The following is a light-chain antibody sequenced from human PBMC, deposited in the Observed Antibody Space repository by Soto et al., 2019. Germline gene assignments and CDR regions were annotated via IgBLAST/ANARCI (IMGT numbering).Light chain of an antibody. Sequence: QSALTQPASVSGSPGQSITISCPGTSREVGGYNYVSWYQQHPGKTPKLMIYDVSNRPSGVSNRFSGSKSGNTASLTISWLQAEDEADYYCSSYTSSSTRVFGTGTKVTVL. CDR2: DVS. CDR3: SSYTSSSTRV. CDR1: SREVGGYNY. V-gene: IGLV2-14*01. J-gene: IGLJ1*01.